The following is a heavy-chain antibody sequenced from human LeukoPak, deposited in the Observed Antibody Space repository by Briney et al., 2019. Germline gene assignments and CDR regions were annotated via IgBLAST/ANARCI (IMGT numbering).Heavy chain of an antibody. V-gene: IGHV3-30-3*01. J-gene: IGHJ6*03. CDR3: AREVTIFGVGNTWIYYYMDV. CDR1: GFTFSSYA. Sequence: PGGSLRLSCAASGFTFSSYAMHWVRQAPGKGLEWVAVISYDGSNKYYADSVKGRFTISRDNSKNTLYLQMNSLRAEDTAVYYCAREVTIFGVGNTWIYYYMDVWGKGTTVTVSS. D-gene: IGHD3-3*01. CDR2: ISYDGSNK.